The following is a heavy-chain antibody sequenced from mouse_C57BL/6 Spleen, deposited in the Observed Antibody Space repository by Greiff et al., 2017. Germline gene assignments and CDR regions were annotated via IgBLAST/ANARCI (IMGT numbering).Heavy chain of an antibody. CDR1: GYSITSGYY. Sequence: EVKLEESGPGLVKPSQSLSLTCSVTGYSITSGYYWNWIRQFPGNKLEWMGYISYDGSNNYNPSLKNRISITRDTSKNQFFLKLNSVTTEDTATYYCARGDNGNYVFAYWGQGTLVTVSA. CDR3: ARGDNGNYVFAY. D-gene: IGHD2-1*01. J-gene: IGHJ3*01. V-gene: IGHV3-6*01. CDR2: ISYDGSN.